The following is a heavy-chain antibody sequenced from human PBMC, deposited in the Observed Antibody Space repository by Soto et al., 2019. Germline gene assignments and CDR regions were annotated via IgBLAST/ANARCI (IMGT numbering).Heavy chain of an antibody. J-gene: IGHJ5*02. Sequence: QMQLVQSGPEVKKPGTSVKVSCKASGFTFTSSAVQWVRQARGQRLEWIGWIVVGSGNTNYAQKFQERVTITRDMSTSTAYMELSSLRSEDTAVYYCAADRGQGDFWSGYYTVGWFDPWGQGTLVTVSS. CDR2: IVVGSGNT. CDR3: AADRGQGDFWSGYYTVGWFDP. V-gene: IGHV1-58*01. CDR1: GFTFTSSA. D-gene: IGHD3-3*01.